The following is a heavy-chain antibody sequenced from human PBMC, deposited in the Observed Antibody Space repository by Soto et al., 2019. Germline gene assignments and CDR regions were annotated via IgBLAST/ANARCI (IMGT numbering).Heavy chain of an antibody. V-gene: IGHV3-21*01. D-gene: IGHD2-2*01. J-gene: IGHJ6*02. CDR3: AREKKHQSLGGRFGMDV. CDR2: IGSSGGYI. CDR1: GFIFSDFS. Sequence: GGSLRLSCAVSGFIFSDFSMNWVRQAPGKGLEWVASIGSSGGYIFYADSVKGRFTISRDNAKKSLDLQINSLRAEDTAVCYCAREKKHQSLGGRFGMDVWGQGTTVTVSS.